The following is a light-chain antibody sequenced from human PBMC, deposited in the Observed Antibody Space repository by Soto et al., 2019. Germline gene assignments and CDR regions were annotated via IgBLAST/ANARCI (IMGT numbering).Light chain of an antibody. Sequence: QAVVTQPPSVSGAPGQRVTISCTGTTSNIGAGSDIHWYQQLPGKAPKLLIYSNSHRPSGVPSRFSGSKSGTSASLAITGLQAEDEGDYYCQYYDTSLSGLREIYVFGSGTKLTVL. CDR3: QYYDTSLSGLREIYV. CDR1: TSNIGAGSD. J-gene: IGLJ1*01. CDR2: SNS. V-gene: IGLV1-40*01.